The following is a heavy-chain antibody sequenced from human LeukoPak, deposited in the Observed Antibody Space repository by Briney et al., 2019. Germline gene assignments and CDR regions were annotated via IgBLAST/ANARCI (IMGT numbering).Heavy chain of an antibody. CDR3: ARWGEHSALRVHAFDI. V-gene: IGHV4-59*01. CDR2: GHYSGST. Sequence: SGTLSLTCTVSGDSITSYYWNWIRQPPGKGLEWIGYGHYSGSTNYNPSLNSRVTISVDTSKNQFSLKVSSVTAADTAVYYCARWGEHSALRVHAFDIWGQGTVVTVSS. D-gene: IGHD3-10*01. J-gene: IGHJ3*02. CDR1: GDSITSYY.